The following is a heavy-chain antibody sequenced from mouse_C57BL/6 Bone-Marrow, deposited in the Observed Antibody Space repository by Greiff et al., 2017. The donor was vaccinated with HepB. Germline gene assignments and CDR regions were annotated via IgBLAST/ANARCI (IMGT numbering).Heavy chain of an antibody. CDR1: EYEFPSHD. CDR3: ARRGYDYDVGWYFDV. D-gene: IGHD2-4*01. Sequence: DVKLVESRGGLVQPGESLKLSCESNEYEFPSHDMSWVRKTPEKRLELVAAINSDGGSTYYPDTMERRFIISRDNTKKTLYLQMSSLRSEDTALYYCARRGYDYDVGWYFDVWGTGTTVTVSS. V-gene: IGHV5-2*01. CDR2: INSDGGST. J-gene: IGHJ1*03.